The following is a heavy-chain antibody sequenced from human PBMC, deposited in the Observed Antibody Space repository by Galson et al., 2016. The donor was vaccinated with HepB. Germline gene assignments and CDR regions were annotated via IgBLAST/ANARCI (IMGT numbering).Heavy chain of an antibody. J-gene: IGHJ5*02. Sequence: PALVNPTQTPTLTCTLSGFSLSTSGVGVAWIRQPPGKALEWLALISWDDDKRYSPSLKTRLSITKDTSKNQVALRMTNMDPVDTATYHCAHRRVWFGELNWFDPWGQVTLVTVA. CDR3: AHRRVWFGELNWFDP. D-gene: IGHD3-10*01. CDR1: GFSLSTSGVG. V-gene: IGHV2-5*02. CDR2: ISWDDDK.